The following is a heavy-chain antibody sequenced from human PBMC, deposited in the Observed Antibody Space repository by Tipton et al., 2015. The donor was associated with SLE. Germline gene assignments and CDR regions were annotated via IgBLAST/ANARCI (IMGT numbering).Heavy chain of an antibody. Sequence: TLSLTCTVSGGSISSYYWSWIRQPPGKGLEWIGYIYYSGSTNYNPSLKSRVTISVDTSKNQFSLKLSSVTAADTAVYYCAREELDLGAFDIWGQGTMVTVSS. CDR3: AREELDLGAFDI. V-gene: IGHV4-59*01. J-gene: IGHJ3*02. CDR1: GGSISSYY. CDR2: IYYSGST. D-gene: IGHD1-1*01.